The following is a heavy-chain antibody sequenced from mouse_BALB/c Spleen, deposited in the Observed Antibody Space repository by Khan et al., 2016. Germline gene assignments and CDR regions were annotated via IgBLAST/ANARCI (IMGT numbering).Heavy chain of an antibody. V-gene: IGHV3-6*02. Sequence: EVQLQESGPGLVKPSQSLSLTCSVTGYSITSGYYWNWIRQFPGNKLEWMGYISYAGSNNYHPSLKNRISITRDTSKNQFFLKLKSVTTENTATYYFAIYSYGSSYYYYSMDYWGQGTSVTVSS. CDR3: AIYSYGSSYYYYSMDY. CDR2: ISYAGSN. CDR1: GYSITSGYY. D-gene: IGHD1-1*01. J-gene: IGHJ4*01.